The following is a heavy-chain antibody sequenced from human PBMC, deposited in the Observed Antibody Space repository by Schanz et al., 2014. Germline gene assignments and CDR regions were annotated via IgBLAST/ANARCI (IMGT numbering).Heavy chain of an antibody. J-gene: IGHJ4*02. CDR1: GFTVSSNY. CDR2: IYINAGST. Sequence: EVQLVESGGGLLQPGESLRLSCAVSGFTVSSNYMSWVRQAPGRGLEWVSTIYINAGSTRYADSVKGRFIISRDSSKNTLYLQMNSLRAEDTAVYYCARPIYDLWSGSFDYWGQGTLVTVSS. V-gene: IGHV3-53*01. D-gene: IGHD3-3*01. CDR3: ARPIYDLWSGSFDY.